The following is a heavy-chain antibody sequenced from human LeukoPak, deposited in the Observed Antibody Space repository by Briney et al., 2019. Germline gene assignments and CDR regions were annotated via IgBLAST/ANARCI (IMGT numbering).Heavy chain of an antibody. CDR3: ARGTRSVVVVPAASLDY. V-gene: IGHV1-2*04. Sequence: GASVNVSCKASGYTFTRYYMHWVRQAPGQGLEWMGWINPNSGGTNYAQKFQGWVTMTRDTSISTAYMELSRLRSDDTAVDYCARGTRSVVVVPAASLDYWGQGTLVTVSS. J-gene: IGHJ4*01. CDR1: GYTFTRYY. D-gene: IGHD2-2*01. CDR2: INPNSGGT.